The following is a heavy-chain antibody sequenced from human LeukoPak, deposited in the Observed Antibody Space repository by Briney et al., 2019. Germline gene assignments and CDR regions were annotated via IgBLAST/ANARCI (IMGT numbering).Heavy chain of an antibody. J-gene: IGHJ6*02. V-gene: IGHV4-59*11. CDR1: GGSISSHY. D-gene: IGHD2-2*01. Sequence: SETLSLTCTVSGGSISSHYWSWIRQPPGKGLEWIGYIYYSGSTSYNPSLKSRLTISVDTSKTQFSLKLTSVTAADTAVYYCARVCRSSSCYNYYYGMDVWGQGTTVTVSS. CDR3: ARVCRSSSCYNYYYGMDV. CDR2: IYYSGST.